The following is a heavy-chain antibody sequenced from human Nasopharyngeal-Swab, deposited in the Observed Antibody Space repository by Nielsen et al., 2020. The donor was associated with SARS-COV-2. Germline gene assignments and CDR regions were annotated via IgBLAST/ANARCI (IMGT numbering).Heavy chain of an antibody. CDR2: IYPGDSDT. J-gene: IGHJ1*01. CDR1: GYSFTNYW. CDR3: ARRGEHAEFFQD. D-gene: IGHD1-14*01. V-gene: IGHV5-51*01. Sequence: KVSCKGSGYSFTNYWIGWVRQMPGKGLEWMGTIYPGDSDTRYNPSFQGHVTISADKSISTAYLQWSSLKASDSAIYYCARRGEHAEFFQDWGQGTLVTVSS.